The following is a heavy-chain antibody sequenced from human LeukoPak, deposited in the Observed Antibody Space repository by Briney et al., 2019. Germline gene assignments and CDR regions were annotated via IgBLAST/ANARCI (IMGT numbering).Heavy chain of an antibody. V-gene: IGHV3-30*02. CDR1: GFTFSSYD. CDR2: IRYDGTNK. D-gene: IGHD2-21*02. Sequence: PGESLRLSCAASGFTFSSYDMHWVRQAPGKGLEWVAFIRYDGTNKYYADSVKGRFTISRDNSKNTLYLQMNSLRAEDTAVYYCAKGPPVVVTVILAEYFQHWGQGTLVTVSS. J-gene: IGHJ1*01. CDR3: AKGPPVVVTVILAEYFQH.